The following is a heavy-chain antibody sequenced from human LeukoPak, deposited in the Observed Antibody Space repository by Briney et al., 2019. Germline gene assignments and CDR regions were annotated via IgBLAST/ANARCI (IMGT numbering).Heavy chain of an antibody. D-gene: IGHD6-19*01. Sequence: SETLSLTCTVSGGSISSYYWSWLRQPPGKRLEWIGYVYYSGSTNYNPSLKSRITISVDASKNQFFLMLNSVTAADTAVYYCARGTAVAGMDHPRDAFDIWGRGTMVTVSS. V-gene: IGHV4-59*01. CDR1: GGSISSYY. CDR2: VYYSGST. CDR3: ARGTAVAGMDHPRDAFDI. J-gene: IGHJ3*02.